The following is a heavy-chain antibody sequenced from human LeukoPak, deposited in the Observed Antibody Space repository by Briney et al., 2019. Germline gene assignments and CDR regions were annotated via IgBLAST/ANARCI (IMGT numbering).Heavy chain of an antibody. V-gene: IGHV1-46*01. Sequence: ASVKVSCKASGYTFTSYYMHWVRQAPGQGLEWMGIINPSGGSTSYAQKFQGRVTMTRDTPTSTVYMELSSLRSEDTAVYYCARSRGSGWYRDPSYFDYWGQGTLVTVSS. CDR1: GYTFTSYY. CDR2: INPSGGST. J-gene: IGHJ4*02. D-gene: IGHD6-19*01. CDR3: ARSRGSGWYRDPSYFDY.